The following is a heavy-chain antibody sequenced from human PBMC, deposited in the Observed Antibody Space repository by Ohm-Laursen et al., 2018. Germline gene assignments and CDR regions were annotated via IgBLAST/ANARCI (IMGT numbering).Heavy chain of an antibody. V-gene: IGHV1-8*01. J-gene: IGHJ5*02. CDR2: MNPNSGNT. Sequence: ASVKVSCKASGYTFTSYDINWVRQATGQGLEWMGWMNPNSGNTGYAQKFQGRVTMTKNTSISTAYMELSSLRSDDTAVYYCARERKGEDPPVPRKSNWFDPWGQGTLVTVSS. CDR1: GYTFTSYD. D-gene: IGHD3-10*01. CDR3: ARERKGEDPPVPRKSNWFDP.